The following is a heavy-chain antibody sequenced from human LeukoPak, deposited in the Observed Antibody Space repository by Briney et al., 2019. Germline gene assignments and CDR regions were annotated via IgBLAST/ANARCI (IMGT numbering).Heavy chain of an antibody. CDR3: ARDVGQLDY. J-gene: IGHJ4*02. CDR1: GFIFSSHT. CDR2: ISATGVNT. V-gene: IGHV3-23*01. Sequence: GGSLRLSCAASGFIFSSHTMTWVRQASGKGLEWVSDISATGVNTYYADSVKGRFTISRDNSKNTLYLQMNSLRGEDTAVYYCARDVGQLDYWGQGTLVTVSS.